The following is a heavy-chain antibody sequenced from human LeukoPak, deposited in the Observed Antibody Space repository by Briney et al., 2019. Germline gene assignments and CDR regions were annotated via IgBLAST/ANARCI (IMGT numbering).Heavy chain of an antibody. D-gene: IGHD2-21*02. V-gene: IGHV3-21*01. CDR2: ISSSSSYI. CDR3: ARAYCGGDCYTFDY. CDR1: GFTFSSYS. J-gene: IGHJ4*02. Sequence: PGGSLRLSCAASGFTFSSYSMNWVRQAPGKGLEWVSSISSSSSYIYYADSVKGRFTISRDNAKNSLYLQMNSRRAEDTAVYYCARAYCGGDCYTFDYWGQGTLVTVSS.